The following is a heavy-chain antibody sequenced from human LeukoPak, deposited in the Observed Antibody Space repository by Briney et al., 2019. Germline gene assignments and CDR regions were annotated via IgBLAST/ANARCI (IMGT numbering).Heavy chain of an antibody. CDR3: ARMYSSGLFDY. J-gene: IGHJ4*02. CDR1: GFTFSSYD. V-gene: IGHV3-48*03. D-gene: IGHD6-19*01. CDR2: ISSSGTTI. Sequence: GGSLRLSCAASGFTFSSYDMNWVRQAPGKGLEWVSYISSSGTTIYYADSVKGRFTISRDNAKNSLYLQMNCLRAEDTAVYYCARMYSSGLFDYWGQGTLVTVSS.